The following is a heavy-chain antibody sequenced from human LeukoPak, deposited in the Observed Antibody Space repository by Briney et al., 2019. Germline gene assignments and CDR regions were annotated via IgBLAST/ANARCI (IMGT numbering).Heavy chain of an antibody. J-gene: IGHJ4*02. CDR3: ARVGGSYCGGDCYAY. V-gene: IGHV4-34*01. D-gene: IGHD2-21*01. CDR2: INHSGST. CDR1: GGSFSGYY. Sequence: SETLSLTGAGYGGSFSGYYWSWIRQPPGKGLEWIGEINHSGSTNYNPSLKSRVTISVDTSKNQFSLKLSSVTAADTAVYYCARVGGSYCGGDCYAYWGQGTQVTVSS.